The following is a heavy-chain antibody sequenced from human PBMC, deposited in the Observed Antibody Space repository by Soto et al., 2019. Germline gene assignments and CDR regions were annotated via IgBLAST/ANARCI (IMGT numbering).Heavy chain of an antibody. Sequence: QVQLVQSGAEVKKPGSAVKVSCKDSGGTFSSYAISWVRQAPGQGLEWMGGIIPISETTNYAQKFQGRVTITADESKSTAYMELSSLRSEDTAVYYCARSQGSSTSLEIYYYYYGMDVWGQGTTVTVSS. V-gene: IGHV1-69*01. D-gene: IGHD2-2*01. J-gene: IGHJ6*02. CDR3: ARSQGSSTSLEIYYYYYGMDV. CDR1: GGTFSSYA. CDR2: IIPISETT.